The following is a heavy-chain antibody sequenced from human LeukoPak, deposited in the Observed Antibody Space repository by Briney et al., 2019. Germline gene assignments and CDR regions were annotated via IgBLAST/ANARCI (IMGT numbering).Heavy chain of an antibody. D-gene: IGHD3-10*01. CDR2: INSDGSST. Sequence: GGSLRLSCAASGFTFSSYWMHWVRQAPGKGLVWVSRINSDGSSTSYADSVKGRFTISRDNAKNTLYLQMNSPRAEDTAVYYCARGARGYYYYMDVWGKGTTVTVSS. V-gene: IGHV3-74*01. J-gene: IGHJ6*03. CDR1: GFTFSSYW. CDR3: ARGARGYYYYMDV.